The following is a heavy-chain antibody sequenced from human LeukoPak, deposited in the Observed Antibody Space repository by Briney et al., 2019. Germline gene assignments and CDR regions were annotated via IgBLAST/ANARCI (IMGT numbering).Heavy chain of an antibody. CDR3: ARGYRSDWHGELGY. J-gene: IGHJ4*02. CDR1: GSSIRSYY. Sequence: SETLSLTCTVSGSSIRSYYWSWIRQPPGKGLQWIGYVHYSGTTGYNPSLRRRVIISVDTSKNQFSLNLTSVTAADTAVYYCARGYRSDWHGELGYWGQGTLVTVSS. D-gene: IGHD6-19*01. CDR2: VHYSGTT. V-gene: IGHV4-59*01.